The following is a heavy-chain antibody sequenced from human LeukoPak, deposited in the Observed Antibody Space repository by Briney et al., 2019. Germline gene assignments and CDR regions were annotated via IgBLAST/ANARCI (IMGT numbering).Heavy chain of an antibody. D-gene: IGHD2-8*01. CDR1: GGTFNNYV. J-gene: IGHJ4*02. CDR3: AGVNITSRWGFEDGVSDS. Sequence: SVKVSCKASGGTFNNYVITWVRQAPGLGLEWMGGIVPIFGSTRYAQNFHGRVTFTADESTTTAYMELSSLRSEDTAVYYCAGVNITSRWGFEDGVSDSWGQGTLVTVSS. V-gene: IGHV1-69*13. CDR2: IVPIFGST.